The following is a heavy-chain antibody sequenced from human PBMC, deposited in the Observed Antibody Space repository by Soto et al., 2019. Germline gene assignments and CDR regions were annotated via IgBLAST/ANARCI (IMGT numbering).Heavy chain of an antibody. CDR2: ISAYNGNT. D-gene: IGHD2-15*01. Sequence: ASVKVSCKASGYTFTSYGISWVRQAPGQGLEWMGWISAYNGNTNYAQKLQGRVTMTTDTSTSTAYMELRSLRSDDTAVYYCARDWGVDCSGGSCKQYYYYYLDVWGKGTTVTVSS. CDR3: ARDWGVDCSGGSCKQYYYYYLDV. V-gene: IGHV1-18*01. CDR1: GYTFTSYG. J-gene: IGHJ6*03.